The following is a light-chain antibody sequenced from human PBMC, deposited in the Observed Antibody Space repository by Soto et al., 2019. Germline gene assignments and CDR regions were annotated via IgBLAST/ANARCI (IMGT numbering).Light chain of an antibody. CDR1: QGINKF. Sequence: DIPMTQSPSPLAASVGDRVTITCRAGQGINKFLAWYQQKPGKVPKLLIYAASTLQSGVPSRFSGSGSWTDFTLTISSLQPEDVATYYCQKYNSAPFTFGPGTKVDIK. V-gene: IGKV1-27*01. CDR3: QKYNSAPFT. J-gene: IGKJ3*01. CDR2: AAS.